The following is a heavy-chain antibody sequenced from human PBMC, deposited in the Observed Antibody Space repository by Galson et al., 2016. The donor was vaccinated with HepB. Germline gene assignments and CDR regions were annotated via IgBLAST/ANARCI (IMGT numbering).Heavy chain of an antibody. D-gene: IGHD2-8*01. Sequence: SETLSLTCTVSGGSISGYYCAWIRQPPGKALEWIGSLHYTGTAYYNEALKTRVTISEDTSRNAVSLRLSSLSAADTALYFCAGGNGYFAYWGQGALVTVSS. J-gene: IGHJ4*02. CDR1: GGSISGYY. CDR3: AGGNGYFAY. CDR2: LHYTGTA. V-gene: IGHV4-59*04.